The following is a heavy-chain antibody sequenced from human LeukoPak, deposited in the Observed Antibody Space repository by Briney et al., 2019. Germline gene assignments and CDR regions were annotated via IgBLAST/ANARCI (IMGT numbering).Heavy chain of an antibody. D-gene: IGHD1-26*01. J-gene: IGHJ4*02. Sequence: GGSLRLSCAASGFTFSNAWMSWVRQAPGKGLGWVGRTKSKTDGGTTDYAAPVKGRFTISRDDSKNTLYLQMNSLKTEDTAVYYCTTGLVGAQDGYWGQGTLVTVSS. CDR3: TTGLVGAQDGY. CDR1: GFTFSNAW. V-gene: IGHV3-15*01. CDR2: TKSKTDGGTT.